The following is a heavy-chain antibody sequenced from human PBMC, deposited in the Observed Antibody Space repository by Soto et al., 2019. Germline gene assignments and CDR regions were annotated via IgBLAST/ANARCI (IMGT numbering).Heavy chain of an antibody. V-gene: IGHV1-2*02. CDR3: ARPIGITGTSGFDP. CDR2: INPNSGGT. D-gene: IGHD1-7*01. CDR1: GYTFTGYY. Sequence: ASVKVSCKASGYTFTGYYMHWVRQAPGQGLEWMGWINPNSGGTNYAPKFQGRVTMTRDTSISTAYMELSRLRSDDTAVYYCARPIGITGTSGFDPWGQGTLVTVSS. J-gene: IGHJ5*02.